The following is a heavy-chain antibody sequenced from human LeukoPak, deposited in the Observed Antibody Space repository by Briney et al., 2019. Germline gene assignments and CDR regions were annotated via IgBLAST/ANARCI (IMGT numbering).Heavy chain of an antibody. CDR1: GFIFSNDA. J-gene: IGHJ4*02. CDR3: VRDPSGSGFAFDS. Sequence: PGGSLRLSCAASGFIFSNDAMHWVRQAPGKGQEWVAFIWFDGSNKHYADSVKGRFTISRDNSEDTLYLQMNSLRAEDTAVYYCVRDPSGSGFAFDSWGQGALVTVSS. D-gene: IGHD1-1*01. V-gene: IGHV3-33*01. CDR2: IWFDGSNK.